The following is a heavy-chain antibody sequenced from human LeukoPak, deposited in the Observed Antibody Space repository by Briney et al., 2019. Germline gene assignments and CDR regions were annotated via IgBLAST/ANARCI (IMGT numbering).Heavy chain of an antibody. D-gene: IGHD3-22*01. CDR1: GFTFSSYW. V-gene: IGHV3-74*01. CDR3: ARGPWGYDSSGYYSGYFDY. Sequence: GGSLRLSCAASGFTFSSYWMHWVRQAPGKGLVWVSRINSDGSSTSYADSVKGRFTISRDNAKNTLYLQMNSLRAEDTAVYYCARGPWGYDSSGYYSGYFDYWGQGTLVTVSS. J-gene: IGHJ4*02. CDR2: INSDGSST.